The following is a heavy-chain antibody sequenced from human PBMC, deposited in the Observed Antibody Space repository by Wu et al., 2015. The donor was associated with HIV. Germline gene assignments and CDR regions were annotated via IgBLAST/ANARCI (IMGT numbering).Heavy chain of an antibody. J-gene: IGHJ6*03. V-gene: IGHV1-8*03. CDR1: GYTFTSYD. D-gene: IGHD2-2*01. CDR3: ARGLSQVVPAAIHYYYYMDV. Sequence: QVQLVQSGAEVKKPGASVKVSCKASGYTFTSYDINWVRQATGQGLEWMGWMNPNSGNTGYAQKFQGRVTITRNTSISTAYMELSSLRSEDTAVYYCARGLSQVVPAAIHYYYYMDVWGKGPRSPS. CDR2: MNPNSGNT.